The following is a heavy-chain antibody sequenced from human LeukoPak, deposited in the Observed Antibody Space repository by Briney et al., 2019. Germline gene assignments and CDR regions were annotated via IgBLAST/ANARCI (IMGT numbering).Heavy chain of an antibody. CDR3: AKVRGAVAGTSGFDY. J-gene: IGHJ4*02. V-gene: IGHV3-30*18. Sequence: GGSLRRSCAASGFTFSSYGMHWVRQAPGKGLEWVAVISYDGSNKYYADSVKGRFTISRDNSKNTLYLQMNSLRAEDTAVYYCAKVRGAVAGTSGFDYWGQGTLVTVSS. CDR1: GFTFSSYG. CDR2: ISYDGSNK. D-gene: IGHD6-19*01.